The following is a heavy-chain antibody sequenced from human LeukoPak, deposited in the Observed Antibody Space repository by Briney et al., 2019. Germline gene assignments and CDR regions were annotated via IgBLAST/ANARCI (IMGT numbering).Heavy chain of an antibody. J-gene: IGHJ4*02. V-gene: IGHV3-7*01. CDR2: IKQDGSEK. Sequence: GGSLRLSCAASGFTFSTYWMSWVRQAPGKGLEWVANIKQDGSEKNYVDSVKGRFTISRDNTKNSVYMQMNSLRAEDTAVYYCARDRAVAGLFDYWGQGTLVTVSS. CDR1: GFTFSTYW. D-gene: IGHD6-19*01. CDR3: ARDRAVAGLFDY.